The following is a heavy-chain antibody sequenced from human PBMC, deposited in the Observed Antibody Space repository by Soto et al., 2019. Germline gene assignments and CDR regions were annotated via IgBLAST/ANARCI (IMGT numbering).Heavy chain of an antibody. CDR2: IDSSGSAK. V-gene: IGHV3-48*03. D-gene: IGHD2-2*03. J-gene: IGHJ4*02. CDR1: GFTFTSYA. Sequence: EVQLVESGGGLVQPGGSLRLSCAASGFTFTSYAMNWVRQAPGKGLEWVSFIDSSGSAKYYADPVKGRFTISRDNATHSMDLQINRLRADDTAVYYCVSRGGDGYLGDWGQGTLVTVSS. CDR3: VSRGGDGYLGD.